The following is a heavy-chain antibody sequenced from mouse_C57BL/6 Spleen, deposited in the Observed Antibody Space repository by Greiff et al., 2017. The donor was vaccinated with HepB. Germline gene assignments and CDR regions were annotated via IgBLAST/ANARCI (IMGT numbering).Heavy chain of an antibody. J-gene: IGHJ2*01. Sequence: QVQLQQPGAELVMPGASVKLSCKASGYTFTSYWMHWVKQRPGQGLEWIGEIDPSDSYTNYNQKFKGKSTLTVDKSSSTAYMQLSSLTSEDSAVYYCARSGTAQSFDYWGHGTTLTVSS. CDR2: IDPSDSYT. D-gene: IGHD3-2*02. V-gene: IGHV1-69*01. CDR3: ARSGTAQSFDY. CDR1: GYTFTSYW.